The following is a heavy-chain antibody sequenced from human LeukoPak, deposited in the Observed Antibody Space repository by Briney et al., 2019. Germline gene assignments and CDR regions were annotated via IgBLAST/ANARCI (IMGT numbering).Heavy chain of an antibody. CDR3: TRVGYIDEGIDY. V-gene: IGHV3-7*04. CDR1: GFPFSSYW. J-gene: IGHJ4*02. CDR2: IKQDGSKK. Sequence: GGSLRLSCVASGFPFSSYWMTWVRQAPGKGLEWVANIKQDGSKKSYVDSVKGRFTISRDNAKNSLYLQMNSLRAEDTAIYYCTRVGYIDEGIDYWGLGTLVTVSS. D-gene: IGHD5-24*01.